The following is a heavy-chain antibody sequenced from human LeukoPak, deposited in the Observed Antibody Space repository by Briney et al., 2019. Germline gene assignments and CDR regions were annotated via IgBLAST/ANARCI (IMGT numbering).Heavy chain of an antibody. Sequence: SETLSLTCAVYGGSFSGYYWSWIRQPPGKGLEWIGEINHSGSTNYNPSLKSRVTISVDTSKNQFSLKLSSVTAADTAVYYCARRVPRGYSYERTLDYWGQGTLVTVSS. J-gene: IGHJ4*02. CDR3: ARRVPRGYSYERTLDY. V-gene: IGHV4-34*01. D-gene: IGHD5-18*01. CDR1: GGSFSGYY. CDR2: INHSGST.